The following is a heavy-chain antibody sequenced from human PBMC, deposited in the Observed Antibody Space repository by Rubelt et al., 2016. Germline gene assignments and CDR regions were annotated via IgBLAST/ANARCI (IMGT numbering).Heavy chain of an antibody. CDR2: IYASGTI. V-gene: IGHV4-4*07. Sequence: QVQLQESGPGLVKPSETLSLTCTVSGGSISSYYWSWIRQPAGKGLEWIGRIYASGTINKNPSLKSRVTMSVDTSKNQFSMELTSVTAADTAVYYCARGSGYVNFDYWGQGTLITVSS. CDR1: GGSISSYY. J-gene: IGHJ4*02. D-gene: IGHD5-12*01. CDR3: ARGSGYVNFDY.